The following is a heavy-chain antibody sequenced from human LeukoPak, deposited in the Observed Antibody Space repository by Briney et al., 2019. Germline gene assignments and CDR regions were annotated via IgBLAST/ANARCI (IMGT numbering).Heavy chain of an antibody. Sequence: ASVKVSCKASGYTFSDYNMHWVRQAPGQGLEGMAMINPSGGSTSYAQKFHGRVTMTRDMSATTVYMEVSSLRSEDTAVYYCARGLEYSSSLNWFDPWGQGTLVTVSS. CDR2: INPSGGST. V-gene: IGHV1-46*01. CDR3: ARGLEYSSSLNWFDP. J-gene: IGHJ5*02. D-gene: IGHD6-6*01. CDR1: GYTFSDYN.